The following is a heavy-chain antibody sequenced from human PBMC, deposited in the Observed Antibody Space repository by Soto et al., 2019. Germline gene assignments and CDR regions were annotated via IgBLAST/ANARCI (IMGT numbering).Heavy chain of an antibody. Sequence: SETLSLTCAISGGSVGAAGYTWSWIRQPPGKGLEWIGYISHTGSANYNPSLKSRLTISVDTSKSQFSLKLSSVTAADTALYYCARVNYGDYYYGMDVWGQGTTVTAP. CDR1: GGSVGAAGYT. CDR3: ARVNYGDYYYGMDV. V-gene: IGHV4-61*08. D-gene: IGHD4-17*01. J-gene: IGHJ6*02. CDR2: ISHTGSA.